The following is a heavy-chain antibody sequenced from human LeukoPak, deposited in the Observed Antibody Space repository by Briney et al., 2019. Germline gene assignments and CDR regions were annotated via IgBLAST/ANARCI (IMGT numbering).Heavy chain of an antibody. CDR1: GFTFSSYS. Sequence: GSLRLFRSTSGFTFSSYSYHWVRQAPGKGVEGVSSISAGSDEIYYADSVKSRFSISRDNSRDTLYLQMNSLKDGDTAVYYCAKGWVYGALFDYWGQGSLVTVSS. CDR3: AKGWVYGALFDY. D-gene: IGHD4-17*01. J-gene: IGHJ4*02. CDR2: ISAGSDEI. V-gene: IGHV3-23*01.